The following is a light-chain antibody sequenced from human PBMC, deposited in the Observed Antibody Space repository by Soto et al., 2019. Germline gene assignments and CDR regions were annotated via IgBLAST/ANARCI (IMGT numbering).Light chain of an antibody. V-gene: IGKV3-11*01. CDR3: HQRQSWPRT. J-gene: IGKJ1*01. CDR2: YMS. CDR1: QYVGSR. Sequence: EILLTPSPATRSSSPGETAILSCRASQYVGSRLAWYQHKPGQAPRLLIYYMSKRATGIPARFSGSGSGTDFTLTISSLAPDDFAIYYCHQRQSWPRTFGQGTKVDIK.